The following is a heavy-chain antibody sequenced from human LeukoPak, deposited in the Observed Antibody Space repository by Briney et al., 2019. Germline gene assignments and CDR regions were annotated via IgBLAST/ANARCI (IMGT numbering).Heavy chain of an antibody. V-gene: IGHV3-23*01. CDR3: AKDDGTLTGVN. CDR1: GFTFNNYA. J-gene: IGHJ4*02. CDR2: ITGSGTSA. Sequence: GGSLRLSCAASGFTFNNYALHWVRQAPGKGLEWVSMITGSGTSAYYADPVNGRFTISRDNSKKTLYLQMSTMRADDTAVYYCAKDDGTLTGVNWGQGTLVTVSS. D-gene: IGHD1-26*01.